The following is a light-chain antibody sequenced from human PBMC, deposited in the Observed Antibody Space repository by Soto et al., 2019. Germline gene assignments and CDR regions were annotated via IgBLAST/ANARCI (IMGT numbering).Light chain of an antibody. CDR3: CSHAGGDTYV. Sequence: QSALTQPASVSGSPGQSITISCTGTSSDVGSGNVVSWYQHYPGKAPQLMIYEGFNRPSGVSSRFSGSRSGNTASLTISGLQAEDEADYYCCSHAGGDTYVFGTGTKVTVL. J-gene: IGLJ1*01. V-gene: IGLV2-23*01. CDR2: EGF. CDR1: SSDVGSGNV.